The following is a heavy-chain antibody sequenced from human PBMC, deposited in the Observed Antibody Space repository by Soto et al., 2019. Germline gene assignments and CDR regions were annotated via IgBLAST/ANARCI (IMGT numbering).Heavy chain of an antibody. Sequence: GGTLRLSCAASGFTFSSYAMHWVRQAPGKGLEWVAVISYDGSNKYYADSVKGRFTIYRDNTKNTLYLQMNSLRADDTAVYYCAREPHYDSSGYTDYWGQGTLVTVSS. J-gene: IGHJ4*02. CDR3: AREPHYDSSGYTDY. CDR2: ISYDGSNK. CDR1: GFTFSSYA. D-gene: IGHD3-22*01. V-gene: IGHV3-30-3*01.